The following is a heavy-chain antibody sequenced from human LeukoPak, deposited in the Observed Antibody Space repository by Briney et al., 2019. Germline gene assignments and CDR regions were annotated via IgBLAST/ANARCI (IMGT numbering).Heavy chain of an antibody. CDR1: GGSFSGYY. D-gene: IGHD6-13*01. V-gene: IGHV4-34*01. Sequence: SETLSLTCAVYGGSFSGYYWSWIRQPPGKGLEWIGEINHSGSTNYNPSLKSRVTISVDTSKNQSSLKLSSVTAADTAVYYCAGRIAAAPYYFDYWGQGTLVTVSS. J-gene: IGHJ4*02. CDR2: INHSGST. CDR3: AGRIAAAPYYFDY.